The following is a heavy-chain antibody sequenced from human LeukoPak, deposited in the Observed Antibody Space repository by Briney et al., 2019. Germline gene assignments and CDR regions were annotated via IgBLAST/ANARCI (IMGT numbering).Heavy chain of an antibody. J-gene: IGHJ5*02. CDR2: ISAYNGNT. D-gene: IGHD4-17*01. CDR3: ARGVYGDYGPGTNWFDP. V-gene: IGHV1-18*01. Sequence: ASLKVSCKASGHTFTSYGISWVRQAPGQGLEWMGWISAYNGNTNYAQKLQGRVTMTTDTSTSTAYMELRSLRSDDTAVYYCARGVYGDYGPGTNWFDPWGQGTLVTVSS. CDR1: GHTFTSYG.